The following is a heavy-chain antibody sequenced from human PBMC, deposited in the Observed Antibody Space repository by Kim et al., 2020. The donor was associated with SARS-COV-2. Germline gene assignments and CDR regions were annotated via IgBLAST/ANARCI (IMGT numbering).Heavy chain of an antibody. J-gene: IGHJ6*02. D-gene: IGHD4-17*01. V-gene: IGHV1-46*01. Sequence: KFQGRVTMTRDTSTSTVYMELSSLRSEDTAVYYCARSLTTWYYYYYGMDVWGQGTTVTVSS. CDR3: ARSLTTWYYYYYGMDV.